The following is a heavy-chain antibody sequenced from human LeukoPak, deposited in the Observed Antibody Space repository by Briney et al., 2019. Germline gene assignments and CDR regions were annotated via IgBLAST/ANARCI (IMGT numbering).Heavy chain of an antibody. V-gene: IGHV3-7*01. Sequence: PGGSLRLSCAASGFIFSNYWMSWVRQAPGKGLEWVANIKQDGSEKFYVDSVKGRFTISRDNAKNSLYLQMNSLRAEDTAVYYCARAKVSDYWGQGTLVTVS. CDR3: ARAKVSDY. CDR2: IKQDGSEK. CDR1: GFIFSNYW. D-gene: IGHD1-14*01. J-gene: IGHJ4*02.